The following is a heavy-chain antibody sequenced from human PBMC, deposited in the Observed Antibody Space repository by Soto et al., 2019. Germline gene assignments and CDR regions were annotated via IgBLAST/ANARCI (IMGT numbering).Heavy chain of an antibody. D-gene: IGHD6-13*01. CDR2: ITSSVGGT. CDR1: GFTFSAYV. Sequence: GSLRLACAASGFTFSAYVMSRVRQAPGKGLEWVSSITSSVGGTYYADSVKGRFTVSRDNSKTPVYLQMNSLRDEDTAVYYCAKLTAAWGKGTLVTVSS. J-gene: IGHJ4*02. V-gene: IGHV3-23*01. CDR3: AKLTAA.